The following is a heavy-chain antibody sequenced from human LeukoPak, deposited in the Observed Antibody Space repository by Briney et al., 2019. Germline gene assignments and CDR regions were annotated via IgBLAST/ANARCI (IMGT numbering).Heavy chain of an antibody. Sequence: SETLSLTCTVSGGSISSYYWSWIRQPPGKGLEWIGYIYYSGSTNYNPSLKSRVTISVDTSKNQFSLKLSSVTAADTAVYYCARDSTTGFDYWGQGTLVTVSS. V-gene: IGHV4-59*12. CDR2: IYYSGST. J-gene: IGHJ4*02. D-gene: IGHD1-1*01. CDR3: ARDSTTGFDY. CDR1: GGSISSYY.